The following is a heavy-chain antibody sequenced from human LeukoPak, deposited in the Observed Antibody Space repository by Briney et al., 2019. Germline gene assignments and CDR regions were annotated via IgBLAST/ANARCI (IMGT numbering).Heavy chain of an antibody. CDR3: ARRYYDSSGPRPIDAFDT. CDR2: IYPDDSDT. J-gene: IGHJ3*02. V-gene: IGHV5-51*01. CDR1: GYSFTSYW. D-gene: IGHD3-22*01. Sequence: GESLKISCKASGYSFTSYWIGWVRQLPGKDLEWMGVIYPDDSDTRYSPSFQGHVTISADRSINTAYLQWSSLKASDTAFYFCARRYYDSSGPRPIDAFDTWGQGTMVTVSS.